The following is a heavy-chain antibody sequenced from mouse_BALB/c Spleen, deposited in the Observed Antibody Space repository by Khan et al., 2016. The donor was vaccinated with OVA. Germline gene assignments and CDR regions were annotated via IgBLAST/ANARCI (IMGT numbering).Heavy chain of an antibody. V-gene: IGHV3-2*02. CDR1: GYSITSDYA. J-gene: IGHJ4*01. CDR2: ISYSGST. D-gene: IGHD2-3*01. CDR3: ARRGDGYYGAMDY. Sequence: EVELVESGPGLVKPSQSLSLTWTVTGYSITSDYAWNWIRQFPGNKLEWMGYISYSGSTSYNPSLKSRISITRDTSKNQFFLQLNSVTTEDTATYYCARRGDGYYGAMDYWGQGTSVTVSS.